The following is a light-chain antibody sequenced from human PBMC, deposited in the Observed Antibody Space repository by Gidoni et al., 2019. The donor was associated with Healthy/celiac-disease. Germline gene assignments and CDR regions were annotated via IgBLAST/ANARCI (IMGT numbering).Light chain of an antibody. CDR3: QQRSNWPPLT. CDR2: DAS. J-gene: IGKJ4*01. V-gene: IGKV3-11*01. CDR1: QSVSSY. Sequence: ELVLTPSPATLSLSPGERATRSCRASQSVSSYLAWYQQKPGQAPRLLIYDASNRATGIPARFSGSGSGTDFTLTISSLEPEDFAVYYCQQRSNWPPLTFGGGTKVEIK.